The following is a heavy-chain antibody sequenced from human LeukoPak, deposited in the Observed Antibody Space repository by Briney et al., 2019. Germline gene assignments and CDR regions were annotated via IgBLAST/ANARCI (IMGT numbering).Heavy chain of an antibody. CDR2: ISYSGNT. CDR1: GGSIISSDYH. CDR3: ARHCCSGPAKRVFGI. J-gene: IGHJ3*02. D-gene: IGHD2-15*01. V-gene: IGHV4-39*01. Sequence: PSETLSLTCTVSGGSIISSDYHWGWVRQPPGKGLEWIGTISYSGNTDYNPSLRSRVTISVDTSNNQFSLRLGSVTAADTAVYHCARHCCSGPAKRVFGIWRQGTMVTVSS.